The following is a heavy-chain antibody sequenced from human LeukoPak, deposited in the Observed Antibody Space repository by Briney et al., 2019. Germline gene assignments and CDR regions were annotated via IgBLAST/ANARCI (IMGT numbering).Heavy chain of an antibody. V-gene: IGHV4-4*07. CDR2: IYTSGST. D-gene: IGHD1/OR15-1a*01. CDR1: GVSISSYY. J-gene: IGHJ6*03. Sequence: SETLSLTCTVSGVSISSYYWSWIRQPAGKGLEWIGRIYTSGSTNYNPSLKSRVTMSVDTSKNQFSLKLSSVTAADTAVYYCARPLFAYVNKNYMDVWGKGTTVTISS. CDR3: ARPLFAYVNKNYMDV.